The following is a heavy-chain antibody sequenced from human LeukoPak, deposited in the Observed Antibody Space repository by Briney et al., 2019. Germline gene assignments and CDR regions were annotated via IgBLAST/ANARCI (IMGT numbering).Heavy chain of an antibody. CDR2: ISGSSDRT. CDR1: GFTLSSYA. D-gene: IGHD3-22*01. J-gene: IGHJ3*02. V-gene: IGHV3-23*01. Sequence: GGSLRLSCAASGFTLSSYAMNWVRQAPGEGLEWVSVISGSSDRTYYADSVKGRFTISRDNSKNTLYLQMNSLRAEDTAVYYCARESVVVNAFDIWGQGTMVTVSS. CDR3: ARESVVVNAFDI.